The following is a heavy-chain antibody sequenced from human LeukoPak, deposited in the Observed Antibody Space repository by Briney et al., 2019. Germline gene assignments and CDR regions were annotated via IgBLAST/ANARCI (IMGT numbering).Heavy chain of an antibody. CDR1: GFTFSTYG. D-gene: IGHD3-22*01. CDR3: AKEPDYYDTY. J-gene: IGHJ4*02. Sequence: GGSLRLSCAASGFTFSTYGMHWVRQAPGKGLEWVAVISYDGSNKYYADSVKGRFTISRDNSKNTLYLQMNSLRAEDTAVYYCAKEPDYYDTYWGQGTLVTVSS. V-gene: IGHV3-30*18. CDR2: ISYDGSNK.